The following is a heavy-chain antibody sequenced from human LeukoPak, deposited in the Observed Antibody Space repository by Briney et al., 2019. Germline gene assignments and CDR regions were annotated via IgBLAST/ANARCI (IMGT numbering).Heavy chain of an antibody. CDR3: ARETRDCRGSSCYGGLGY. Sequence: SETLSLTCTVSGGSISSGDYYWSWIRQPPGTGLEWIGYIYYSGSTYYNPSLKSRLTISIDTSKNQFSLKLNSVTAADTAVYYCARETRDCRGSSCYGGLGYWGQGTLVTVSS. V-gene: IGHV4-30-4*01. J-gene: IGHJ4*02. CDR1: GGSISSGDYY. D-gene: IGHD2-2*01. CDR2: IYYSGST.